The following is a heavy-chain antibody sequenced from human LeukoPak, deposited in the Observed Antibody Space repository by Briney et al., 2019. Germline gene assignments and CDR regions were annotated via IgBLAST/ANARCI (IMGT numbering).Heavy chain of an antibody. J-gene: IGHJ6*03. D-gene: IGHD3-10*01. CDR3: AGSYYGSGPSYPGRPLSMDV. Sequence: KTSETLSLTCTVSGGSISSYYWSWIRQPPGKGLEWIGYIYTSGSTNYNPSLKSRVTISVDTSKNQFSLKLSSVTAADTAVYDCAGSYYGSGPSYPGRPLSMDVWGKGTTVTVSS. V-gene: IGHV4-4*09. CDR1: GGSISSYY. CDR2: IYTSGST.